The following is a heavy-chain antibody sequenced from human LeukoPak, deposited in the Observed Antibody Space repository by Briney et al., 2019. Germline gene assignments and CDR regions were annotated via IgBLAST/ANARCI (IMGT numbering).Heavy chain of an antibody. Sequence: GGSLRLSCVASGFTVNTNYMSWVRQAPGKGPEWISIIYRGGDTYYADSVKGRFTISRDNSKNTLYLQMNAVRAEDTAVYYCARDKRYCTSGRCWGVQFGPWGQGTLVTVSS. V-gene: IGHV3-66*01. CDR3: ARDKRYCTSGRCWGVQFGP. D-gene: IGHD2-8*01. J-gene: IGHJ5*02. CDR2: IYRGGDT. CDR1: GFTVNTNY.